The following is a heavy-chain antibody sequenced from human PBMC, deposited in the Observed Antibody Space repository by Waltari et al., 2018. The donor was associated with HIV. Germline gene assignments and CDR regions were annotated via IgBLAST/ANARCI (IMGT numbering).Heavy chain of an antibody. V-gene: IGHV4-39*01. CDR3: ARRNYDATFDI. CDR1: VASIHSSFHH. D-gene: IGHD3-3*01. Sequence: QLHELGPGMVKSSETLSLKCTASVASIHSSFHHWGWMRHSPAKGLGWVGSIYFDGTAYYNPSLKSRLTMSVDMSRSQFSLRLTSVTAADTAIYYCARRNYDATFDIWGLGTLVAVSS. J-gene: IGHJ3*02. CDR2: IYFDGTA.